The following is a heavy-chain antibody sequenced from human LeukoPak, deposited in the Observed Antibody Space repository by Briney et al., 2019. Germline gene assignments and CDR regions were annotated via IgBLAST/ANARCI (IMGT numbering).Heavy chain of an antibody. CDR3: ARDRVAAASPVDAFDI. V-gene: IGHV1-69*06. D-gene: IGHD6-13*01. CDR2: IIPIFGTA. J-gene: IGHJ3*02. Sequence: SVKVSCRASGYTFTSYGISWVRQAPGQGLEWMGGIIPIFGTANYAQKFQGRVTITADKSTSTAYMELSSLRSEDTAVYYCARDRVAAASPVDAFDIWGQGTMVTVSS. CDR1: GYTFTSYG.